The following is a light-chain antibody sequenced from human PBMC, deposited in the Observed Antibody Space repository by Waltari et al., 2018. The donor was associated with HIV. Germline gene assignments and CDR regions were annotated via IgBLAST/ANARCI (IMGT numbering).Light chain of an antibody. CDR2: EVN. J-gene: IGLJ2*01. CDR3: TSYAGINPVA. Sequence: QSALTQPPSASGSPGQSVTISCTGTSSDVGRYASVSWYQQHPGKAPKLLIYEVNKRPSGVPDRFSGSKSGNTASLTVSGLQAEDEAEYYCTSYAGINPVAFGGGTNLTVL. CDR1: SSDVGRYAS. V-gene: IGLV2-8*01.